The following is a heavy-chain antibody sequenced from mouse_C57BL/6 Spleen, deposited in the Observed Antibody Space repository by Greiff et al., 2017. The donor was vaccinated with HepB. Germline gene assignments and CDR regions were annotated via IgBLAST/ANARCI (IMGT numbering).Heavy chain of an antibody. D-gene: IGHD1-1*01. Sequence: QVHVKQPGAELVKPGASVKMSCKASGYTFTSYWITWVKQRPGQGLEWIGDIYPGSGSTNYNEKFKIKATLTVDTSSSTAYMQLSSLTSEDSAVYYCARDYYGSSSYAMDYWGQGTSVTVSS. V-gene: IGHV1-55*01. CDR1: GYTFTSYW. J-gene: IGHJ4*01. CDR2: IYPGSGST. CDR3: ARDYYGSSSYAMDY.